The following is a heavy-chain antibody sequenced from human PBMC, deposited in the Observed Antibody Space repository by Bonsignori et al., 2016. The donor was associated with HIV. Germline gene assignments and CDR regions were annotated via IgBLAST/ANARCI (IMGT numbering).Heavy chain of an antibody. J-gene: IGHJ4*02. CDR3: ASICTNGVCYTKTPSRSFDY. D-gene: IGHD2-8*01. V-gene: IGHV4-34*01. Sequence: PGKGLEWIGEINHSGSTNYNPSLKSRVTISVDTSKNQFSLKLSSVTAADTAVYYCASICTNGVCYTKTPSRSFDYWGQGTLVTVSS. CDR2: INHSGST.